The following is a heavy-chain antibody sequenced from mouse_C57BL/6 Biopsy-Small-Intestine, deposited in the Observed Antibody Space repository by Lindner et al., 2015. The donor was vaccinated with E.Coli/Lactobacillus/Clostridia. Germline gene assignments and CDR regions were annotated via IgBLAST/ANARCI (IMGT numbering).Heavy chain of an antibody. CDR3: ATDLGVDY. CDR1: GFTFSDYG. J-gene: IGHJ2*01. Sequence: VQLQESGGGLVKPGGSLKLSCAASGFTFSDYGMHWVRQAPEKGLEWVAYISSGSNTIYYADTLKGRFTISRDNAKNTLFLQMTSLRSEDTAMYYCATDLGVDYWGQGTTLTVSS. D-gene: IGHD4-1*01. CDR2: ISSGSNTI. V-gene: IGHV5-17*01.